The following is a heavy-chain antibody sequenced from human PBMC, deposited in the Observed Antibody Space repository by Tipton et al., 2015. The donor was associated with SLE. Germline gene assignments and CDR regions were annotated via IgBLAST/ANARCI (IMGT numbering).Heavy chain of an antibody. CDR2: IYPGDSDT. J-gene: IGHJ4*02. CDR1: GYSFTNYW. Sequence: MQLVQSGAEVKKPGESLKISCKGSGYSFTNYWIGWVRQMPGKGLEWLGIIYPGDSDTTYSPSFQGQVTISADKSVTTAYLQWSSLKASDTAIYYCARLTGFGSSRGAFGYWGQGTLVTVSS. D-gene: IGHD6-13*01. V-gene: IGHV5-51*01. CDR3: ARLTGFGSSRGAFGY.